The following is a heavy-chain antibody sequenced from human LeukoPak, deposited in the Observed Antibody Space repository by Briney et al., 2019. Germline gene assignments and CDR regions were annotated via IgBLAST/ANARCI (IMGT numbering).Heavy chain of an antibody. D-gene: IGHD3-22*01. V-gene: IGHV4-30-4*07. CDR3: ARELQRHYYDSRGHSEVGY. CDR1: GGSISSGDYS. CDR2: IYYTDT. Sequence: PSETLSLTCAVSGGSISSGDYSWSWIRQPPGKGLEWIGYIYYTDTYYNPSLKSRVTISVDTSKNQFSLKLSSVTAADTAVYYCARELQRHYYDSRGHSEVGYWGQETLVTVSS. J-gene: IGHJ4*02.